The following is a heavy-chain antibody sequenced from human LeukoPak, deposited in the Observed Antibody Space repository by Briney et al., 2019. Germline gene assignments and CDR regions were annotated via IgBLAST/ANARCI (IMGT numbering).Heavy chain of an antibody. Sequence: SQTLSLTCAISGDSVSSNSAAWNWIRQSPSRGLEWLGRTYYRSKWYNDYAVSVKSRITINPDTSKNQFSLQLNSVTPEDTAVYYCARAADGSGSYLSPGGSYYYYYYMDVWGKGTTVTVSS. V-gene: IGHV6-1*01. CDR1: GDSVSSNSAA. CDR3: ARAADGSGSYLSPGGSYYYYYYMDV. J-gene: IGHJ6*03. D-gene: IGHD3-10*01. CDR2: TYYRSKWYN.